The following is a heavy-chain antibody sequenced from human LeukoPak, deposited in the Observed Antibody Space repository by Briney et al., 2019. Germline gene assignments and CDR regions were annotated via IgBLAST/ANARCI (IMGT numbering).Heavy chain of an antibody. Sequence: ASVKVSYKASGYTFTIYGISWVRQAPGQGLEWMGWISAYNGNTNYAQKLQGRVTMTTDTSTSTAYMELRSLRSDDTAVYYCARDNEYSSGWLGDYWGQGTLVTVSS. CDR2: ISAYNGNT. CDR1: GYTFTIYG. J-gene: IGHJ4*02. CDR3: ARDNEYSSGWLGDY. D-gene: IGHD6-19*01. V-gene: IGHV1-18*01.